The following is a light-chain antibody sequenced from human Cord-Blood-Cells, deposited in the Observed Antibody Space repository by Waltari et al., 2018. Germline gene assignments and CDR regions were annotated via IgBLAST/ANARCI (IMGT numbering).Light chain of an antibody. J-gene: IGKJ4*01. CDR1: QSVSSN. CDR2: GAA. Sequence: EIVMTQSPATLSVSHGERATLSCRARQSVSSNLAWYQQTPGQAPRLRIYGAATRATGIPARFSGSGSGTEFTLTISSLQSEDFAVYYCQQYNNWPPLTFGGGTKVEIK. CDR3: QQYNNWPPLT. V-gene: IGKV3-15*01.